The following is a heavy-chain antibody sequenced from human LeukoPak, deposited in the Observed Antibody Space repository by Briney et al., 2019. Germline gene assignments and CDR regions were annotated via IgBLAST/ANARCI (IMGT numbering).Heavy chain of an antibody. CDR2: ISGSGGST. V-gene: IGHV3-23*01. D-gene: IGHD1-7*01. CDR1: GFTLCSYA. CDR3: ATKPTTKHFDY. Sequence: GGSLRLSCAASGFTLCSYAMSWVRPAPGEGVEWVSAISGSGGSTYYADSVKGRFTISRDNSKNTLYLQMNSLRAEDTAVYYCATKPTTKHFDYWGQGTLVTVSS. J-gene: IGHJ4*02.